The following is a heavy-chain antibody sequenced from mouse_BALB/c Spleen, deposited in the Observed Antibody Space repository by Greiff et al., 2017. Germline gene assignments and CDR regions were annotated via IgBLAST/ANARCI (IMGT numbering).Heavy chain of an antibody. V-gene: IGHV3-8*02. D-gene: IGHD1-1*01. Sequence: DVQLQESGPSLVKPSQTLSLTCSVTGDSITSGYWNWIRKFPGNKLEYMGYISYSGSTYYNPSLKSRISITRDTSKNQYYLQLNSVTTEDTATYYCATDYYGSSSGYFDVWGAGTTVTVSS. CDR3: ATDYYGSSSGYFDV. CDR1: GDSITSGY. J-gene: IGHJ1*01. CDR2: ISYSGST.